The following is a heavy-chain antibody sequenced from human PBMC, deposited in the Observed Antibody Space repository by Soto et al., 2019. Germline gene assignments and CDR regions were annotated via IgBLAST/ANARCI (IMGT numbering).Heavy chain of an antibody. V-gene: IGHV1-18*01. J-gene: IGHJ4*02. Sequence: ASVKVSCKASGYTFSSYGFSWVRQAPGQGLEWIGWISGYNGNTNYAQRFQGRVTMTTDTSTSTAYMELRSLRSDDTAVYYCAREGQLGYWGQGTLVTVSS. CDR2: ISGYNGNT. D-gene: IGHD6-6*01. CDR3: AREGQLGY. CDR1: GYTFSSYG.